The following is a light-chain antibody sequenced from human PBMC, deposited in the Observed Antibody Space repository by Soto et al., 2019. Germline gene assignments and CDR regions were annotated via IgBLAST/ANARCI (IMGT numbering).Light chain of an antibody. J-gene: IGLJ1*01. CDR2: EVN. V-gene: IGLV2-23*02. Sequence: QSVLTQPASVSGSPGQSITISCTGTSSDVGSYNLVSWYQHHPDEAPKLIIYEVNKRPSGVSNRFSGSKSGNTASLTISRLQAEDEADYYSCSYAGSSSFHAFASGTKVT. CDR3: CSYAGSSSFHA. CDR1: SSDVGSYNL.